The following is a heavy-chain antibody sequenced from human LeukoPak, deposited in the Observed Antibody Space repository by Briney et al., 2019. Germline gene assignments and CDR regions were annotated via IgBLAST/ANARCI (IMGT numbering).Heavy chain of an antibody. V-gene: IGHV3-30*18. CDR2: ISYDGSNK. Sequence: GGSLRLSCAASGFTFSSYGMHWVRQAPGKGLEWVAVISYDGSNKYYPDSVKGRFTISRDNSKNTLYLQMNSLRAEDTAVYYCAKAYSSSWSNNWFDPWGQGTLVTVSS. J-gene: IGHJ5*02. D-gene: IGHD6-13*01. CDR3: AKAYSSSWSNNWFDP. CDR1: GFTFSSYG.